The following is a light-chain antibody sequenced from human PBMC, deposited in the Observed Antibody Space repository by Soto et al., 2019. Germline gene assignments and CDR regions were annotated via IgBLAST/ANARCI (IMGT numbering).Light chain of an antibody. V-gene: IGKV1-9*01. J-gene: IGKJ5*01. CDR1: QGVSSH. CDR3: QHLNSYPIT. CDR2: EVS. Sequence: IQLTQFPSSLSASVGDRVTITCRASQGVSSHLAWHQQKPGKAPKLLIYEVSTLQTGVPSRFSGSGSGTDLTLTISSLQPEDFATYYCQHLNSYPITFGQGTRLEIK.